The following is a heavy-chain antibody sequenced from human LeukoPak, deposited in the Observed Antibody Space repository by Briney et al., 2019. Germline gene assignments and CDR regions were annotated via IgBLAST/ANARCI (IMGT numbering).Heavy chain of an antibody. CDR1: GFTFSSYS. CDR3: ARDDVTTNGGVIADSRLFDI. Sequence: GGSLRLSCAASGFTFSSYSMNWVSQAPGKGLEWVSSISSSSSYIYYADSVKGRFTISRDNAKNSVYLQMNSLRGEDTAVYYCARDDVTTNGGVIADSRLFDIWGQGTMVTVSS. CDR2: ISSSSSYI. V-gene: IGHV3-21*01. J-gene: IGHJ3*02. D-gene: IGHD2-8*02.